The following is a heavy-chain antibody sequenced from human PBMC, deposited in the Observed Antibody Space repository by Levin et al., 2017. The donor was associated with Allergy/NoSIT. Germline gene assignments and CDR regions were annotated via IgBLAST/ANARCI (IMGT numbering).Heavy chain of an antibody. D-gene: IGHD5-18*01. V-gene: IGHV1-18*01. CDR3: ARGRPVDTAMVDYYYYYMDV. CDR2: ISAYNGNT. CDR1: GYTFTSYG. Sequence: GESLKISCKASGYTFTSYGISWVRQAPGQGLEWMGWISAYNGNTNYAQKLQGRVTMTTDTSTSTAYMELRSLRSDDTAVYYCARGRPVDTAMVDYYYYYMDVWGKGTTVTVSS. J-gene: IGHJ6*03.